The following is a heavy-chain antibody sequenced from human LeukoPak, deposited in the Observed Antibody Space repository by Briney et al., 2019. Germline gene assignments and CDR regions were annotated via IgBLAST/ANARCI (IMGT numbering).Heavy chain of an antibody. CDR2: IIPIFGTA. CDR3: ARGVNSGYDAYYYMDV. Sequence: SVKVSCKASGGTFSSYAISWVRQAPGQGLEWMGGIIPIFGTANYAQKFQGRVTITTNESTSTAYMELSSLRSEDTAVYYCARGVNSGYDAYYYMDVWGKGTTVTVSS. CDR1: GGTFSSYA. J-gene: IGHJ6*03. V-gene: IGHV1-69*05. D-gene: IGHD5-12*01.